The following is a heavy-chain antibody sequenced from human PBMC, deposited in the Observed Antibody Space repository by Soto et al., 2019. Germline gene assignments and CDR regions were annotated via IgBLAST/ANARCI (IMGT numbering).Heavy chain of an antibody. Sequence: QVQLVQSGTEVKRPGDSVKFSCKASGYTFTGYYVHWVRQAPGQGLEWMGWINPNSGDTYLAQRFQGRVTMNRDTSIGTAYMELRGLTSDDTAEYYCAKGGAIVAAGTRVYLYNAMDVWGQGTTVTVSS. CDR1: GYTFTGYY. J-gene: IGHJ6*02. V-gene: IGHV1-2*02. D-gene: IGHD1-26*01. CDR3: AKGGAIVAAGTRVYLYNAMDV. CDR2: INPNSGDT.